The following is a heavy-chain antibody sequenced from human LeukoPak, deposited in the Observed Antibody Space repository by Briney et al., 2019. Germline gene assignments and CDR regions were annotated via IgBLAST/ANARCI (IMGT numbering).Heavy chain of an antibody. Sequence: PGGSLRLPCAASGFTFSSYGMHWVRQAPGKGLEWVAVISYDGSNKYYADSVKGRFTISRDNSKNTLYLQMNSLRAEDTAVYYCARDRGSITGTEFAFDIWGQGTMVTVSS. J-gene: IGHJ3*02. V-gene: IGHV3-30*03. CDR1: GFTFSSYG. CDR3: ARDRGSITGTEFAFDI. CDR2: ISYDGSNK. D-gene: IGHD1-7*01.